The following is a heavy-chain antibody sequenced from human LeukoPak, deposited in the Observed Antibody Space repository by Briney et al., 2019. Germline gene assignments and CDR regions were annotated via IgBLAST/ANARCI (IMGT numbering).Heavy chain of an antibody. CDR3: ARDHPRGSGSYYYGMDV. D-gene: IGHD3-10*01. CDR1: GFTLSSYA. Sequence: GGSLRLSCAASGFTLSSYAMHWVRQAPGKGLEWVAVISYDGSNKYYADSVKGRFTISRDNSKNTLYLQMNSLRAEDTAVYYCARDHPRGSGSYYYGMDVWGKGTTVTVSS. J-gene: IGHJ6*04. CDR2: ISYDGSNK. V-gene: IGHV3-30*04.